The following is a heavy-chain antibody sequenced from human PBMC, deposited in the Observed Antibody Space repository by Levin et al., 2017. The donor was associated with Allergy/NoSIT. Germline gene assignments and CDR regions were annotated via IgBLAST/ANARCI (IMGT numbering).Heavy chain of an antibody. CDR2: ISGSGGST. CDR1: GFTFSSYA. J-gene: IGHJ4*02. CDR3: AKGGPGIAAAGTSAADY. V-gene: IGHV3-23*01. Sequence: GASVKVSCAASGFTFSSYAMSWVRQAPGKGLEWVSAISGSGGSTYYADSVKGRFTISRDNSKNTLYLQMNSLRAEDTAVYYCAKGGPGIAAAGTSAADYWGQGTLVTVSS. D-gene: IGHD6-13*01.